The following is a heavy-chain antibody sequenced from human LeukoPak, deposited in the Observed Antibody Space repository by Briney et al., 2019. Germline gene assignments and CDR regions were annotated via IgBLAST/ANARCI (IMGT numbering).Heavy chain of an antibody. D-gene: IGHD6-13*01. CDR1: GFTFSSYA. V-gene: IGHV3-23*01. CDR3: AKDAGYSSSWYVDY. Sequence: PGRSLRLSCAASGFTFSSYAMSWVRQAPGKGLEWVSAISGSGGSTYYADSVKGRFTISRDNSKNTLYLQMNSLRAEDTAVYYCAKDAGYSSSWYVDYWGQGTLVTVSS. J-gene: IGHJ4*02. CDR2: ISGSGGST.